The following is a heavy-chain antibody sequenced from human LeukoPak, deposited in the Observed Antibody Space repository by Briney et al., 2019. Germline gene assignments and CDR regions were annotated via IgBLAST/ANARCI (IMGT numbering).Heavy chain of an antibody. CDR3: AKDPSFWSGYPYYFDY. CDR2: ISGSGGST. CDR1: GFTFSSYA. Sequence: GGSLRLSCAASGFTFSSYAMSWVRQAPGKGLEWVSAISGSGGSTYYAGSVKGRFTISRDNSKNTLYLQMNSLRAEDTAVYYCAKDPSFWSGYPYYFDYWGQGTLVTVSS. J-gene: IGHJ4*02. D-gene: IGHD3-3*01. V-gene: IGHV3-23*01.